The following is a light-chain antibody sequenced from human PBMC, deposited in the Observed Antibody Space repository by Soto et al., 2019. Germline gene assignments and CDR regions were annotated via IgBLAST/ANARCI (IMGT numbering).Light chain of an antibody. CDR3: QQYDDYPLT. J-gene: IGKJ4*01. CDR1: QSIKNW. Sequence: IQMTQSPSTRSASVGDRVTITCRASQSIKNWLAWYQQKPGTAPKFLIYDASTLESGVPSRFSGSGSGTEFTLTISSLQADDFATYFCQQYDDYPLTFGGGTKVDIK. V-gene: IGKV1-5*01. CDR2: DAS.